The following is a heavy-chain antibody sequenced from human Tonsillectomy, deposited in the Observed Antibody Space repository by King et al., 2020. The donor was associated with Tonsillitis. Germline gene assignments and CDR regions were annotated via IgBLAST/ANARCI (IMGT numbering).Heavy chain of an antibody. D-gene: IGHD2-21*02. V-gene: IGHV4-59*01. CDR1: GGSISIYY. Sequence: VQLQESGPGLVKPSETLSLTCTVSGGSISIYYWSWIRQPPGKGLEWIGYIYYSGSTNYNPSLKSRVTISVDTSKNQFSLKLNSVTAADTAVYYCARVDRTHLNCGGGCLGWYFDLWGRGTLVTVSS. J-gene: IGHJ2*01. CDR2: IYYSGST. CDR3: ARVDRTHLNCGGGCLGWYFDL.